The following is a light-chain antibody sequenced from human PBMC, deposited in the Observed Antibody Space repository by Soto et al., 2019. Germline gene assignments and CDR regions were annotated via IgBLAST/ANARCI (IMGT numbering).Light chain of an antibody. Sequence: SALTQPASVSGSPGQSITVSCTGTSNDIGVSNYVSWYQQHPGKAPRLIIYDVDNRPSGVSARFSGSKSGNTASLTISGLQTEDEADYYCSSYTSRSTHVLGTGTKVTVL. V-gene: IGLV2-14*03. CDR3: SSYTSRSTHV. J-gene: IGLJ1*01. CDR2: DVD. CDR1: SNDIGVSNY.